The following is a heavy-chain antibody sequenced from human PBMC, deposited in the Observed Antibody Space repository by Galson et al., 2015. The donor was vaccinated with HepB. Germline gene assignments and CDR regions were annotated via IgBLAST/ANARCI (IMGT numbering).Heavy chain of an antibody. V-gene: IGHV1-8*01. CDR3: ARDPNWPQNYYYYGMDV. Sequence: SVKVSCKASGYTFTSYDINWVRQATGQGLEWMGWMNPNSGNTGYAQKFQGRVTMTRNTSISTAYMELTAADTAVYYCARDPNWPQNYYYYGMDVWGQGTTVTVSS. D-gene: IGHD1-1*01. J-gene: IGHJ6*02. CDR2: MNPNSGNT. CDR1: GYTFTSYD.